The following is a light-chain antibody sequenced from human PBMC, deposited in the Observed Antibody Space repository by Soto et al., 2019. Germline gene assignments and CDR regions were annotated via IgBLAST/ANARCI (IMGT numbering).Light chain of an antibody. J-gene: IGKJ5*01. Sequence: EIVLTQSPGTLSLSPGERATLSCRASQSVSSSYLAWYQQKPGQAPRLIIYGASSRATGIPDRFSGGGSGTDFTLTISRLEHEDVAVYYWQQYGSSPITFGQGTRLEIK. CDR3: QQYGSSPIT. CDR1: QSVSSSY. CDR2: GAS. V-gene: IGKV3-20*01.